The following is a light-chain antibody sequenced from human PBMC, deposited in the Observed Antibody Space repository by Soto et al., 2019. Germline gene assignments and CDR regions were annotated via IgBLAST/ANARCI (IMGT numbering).Light chain of an antibody. CDR3: QQRSNWPPIT. CDR2: GAS. V-gene: IGKV3-11*01. J-gene: IGKJ5*01. Sequence: MVMTQSPATLSVSPWERFTRSCGSSQNIYSNIAWYQQKPGQAPRLLIYGASNRATGIPDRFSGSGSGTDFTLTISSLEPEDFAVYYCQQRSNWPPITFGQGTRLEIK. CDR1: QNIYSN.